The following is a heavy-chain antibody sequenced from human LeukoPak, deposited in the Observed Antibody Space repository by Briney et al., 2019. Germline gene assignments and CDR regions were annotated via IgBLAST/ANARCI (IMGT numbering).Heavy chain of an antibody. CDR2: ISGSGGST. J-gene: IGHJ4*02. CDR3: AKDQRYSSSWYGGDY. CDR1: GFTFSSYA. Sequence: GGSLRLSCAASGFTFSSYAMSWVRQAPGKGLEWVSAISGSGGSTYYADSVKGRFTISRDNSKNTLYLQMNSLRAGDTAVYYCAKDQRYSSSWYGGDYWGQGTLVTVSS. D-gene: IGHD6-13*01. V-gene: IGHV3-23*01.